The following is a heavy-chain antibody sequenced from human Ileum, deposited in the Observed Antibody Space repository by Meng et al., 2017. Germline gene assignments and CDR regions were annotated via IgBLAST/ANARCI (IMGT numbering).Heavy chain of an antibody. J-gene: IGHJ2*01. CDR3: ARADYVRYFDL. D-gene: IGHD3-10*02. CDR1: GGSIESNNW. V-gene: IGHV4-4*02. CDR2: VYHSGST. Sequence: VHVEASGPGLVKPSETLSLTCAVSGGSIESNNWWTWIRQPPGQGLEWIGEVYHSGSTHYNPSLQSRVTISIDNSKNRFSLSLNSVTAADTAIYYCARADYVRYFDLWGRGTLVTVSS.